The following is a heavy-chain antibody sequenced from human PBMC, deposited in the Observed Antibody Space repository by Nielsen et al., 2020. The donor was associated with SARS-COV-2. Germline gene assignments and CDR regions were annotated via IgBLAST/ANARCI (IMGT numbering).Heavy chain of an antibody. CDR1: GGSISSGDYY. CDR3: ARDNDCSGGSCYDTIGYYMDV. Sequence: SETLSLTCTVSGGSISSGDYYWSWIRQPPGKGLEWIGYIYYSGSTYYNPSLKSRVTISVDTSKNQFSLKLSSVTAADTAVYYCARDNDCSGGSCYDTIGYYMDVWGKGTTVTVSS. J-gene: IGHJ6*03. D-gene: IGHD2-15*01. V-gene: IGHV4-30-4*01. CDR2: IYYSGST.